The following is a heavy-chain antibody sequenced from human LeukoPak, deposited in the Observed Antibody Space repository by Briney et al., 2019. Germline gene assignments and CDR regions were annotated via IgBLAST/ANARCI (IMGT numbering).Heavy chain of an antibody. CDR1: GGSISSYY. J-gene: IGHJ4*02. V-gene: IGHV4-59*01. Sequence: PSETLSLTCTVSGGSISSYYWSWIRQPPGKGLEWIGHIYYSGSTNYNPSLKSRVTISVDTSKNQFSLILSSMTAADTAVYYCARVTGDYPKYHYDYWGQGTLVTVSS. CDR3: ARVTGDYPKYHYDY. CDR2: IYYSGST. D-gene: IGHD4-17*01.